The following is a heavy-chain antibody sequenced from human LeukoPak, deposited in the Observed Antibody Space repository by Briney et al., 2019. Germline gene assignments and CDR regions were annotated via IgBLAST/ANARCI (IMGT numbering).Heavy chain of an antibody. J-gene: IGHJ6*02. D-gene: IGHD6-13*01. V-gene: IGHV1-69*13. CDR1: GGTFSSYA. CDR2: IIPIFGTA. Sequence: SVKVSCKASGGTFSSYAISWVRQAPGQGLEWMGGIIPIFGTAYYAQKFQGRVTITADESTSTAYMELSSLRSEDTAVYYCAIRYSSSWTSHYGMDVWGQGTTVTVSS. CDR3: AIRYSSSWTSHYGMDV.